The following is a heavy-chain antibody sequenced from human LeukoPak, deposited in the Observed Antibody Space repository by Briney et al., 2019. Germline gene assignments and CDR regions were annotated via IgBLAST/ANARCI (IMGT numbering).Heavy chain of an antibody. D-gene: IGHD2-15*01. J-gene: IGHJ2*01. V-gene: IGHV3-23*01. CDR1: GFSFSSYG. CDR2: IYGSGGTT. CDR3: AKAPVGLRYFDL. Sequence: GGSLRLSCAASGFSFSSYGMIWVRQAPGKGLEWVSGIYGSGGTTYYADSVKGRFTIFRDNSKNTLSLLMNSLRDEDTATYYCAKAPVGLRYFDLWGRGTLVTVSS.